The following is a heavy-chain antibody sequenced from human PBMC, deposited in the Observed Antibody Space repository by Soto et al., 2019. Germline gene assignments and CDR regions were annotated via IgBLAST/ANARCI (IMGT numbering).Heavy chain of an antibody. V-gene: IGHV6-1*01. CDR1: GDSVSSNSAA. D-gene: IGHD1-7*01. CDR3: AGTTSLQWYYMDV. Sequence: SQTLSLTCAISGDSVSSNSAAWNWIRQSPSRGLEWLGRTYYRSRRYNDYAVSVKSRITVNPDTSKNQFPLHLNSVTPEDTAVYYCAGTTSLQWYYMDVWDKGTTVTVSS. CDR2: TYYRSRRYN. J-gene: IGHJ6*03.